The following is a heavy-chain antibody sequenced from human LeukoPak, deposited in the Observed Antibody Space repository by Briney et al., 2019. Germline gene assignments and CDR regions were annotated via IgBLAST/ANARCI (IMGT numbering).Heavy chain of an antibody. J-gene: IGHJ4*02. Sequence: PGGSLRLSCAASGFSFSTYWMSWVRQTPEKGLEFVANIDQDGSVRNYMDSLKGRCTISRDNAKKSLYLEINSLRAEDTAVYYCARDPGSSSFDLWGRGALVTVSS. CDR3: ARDPGSSSFDL. V-gene: IGHV3-7*01. CDR1: GFSFSTYW. CDR2: IDQDGSVR. D-gene: IGHD6-13*01.